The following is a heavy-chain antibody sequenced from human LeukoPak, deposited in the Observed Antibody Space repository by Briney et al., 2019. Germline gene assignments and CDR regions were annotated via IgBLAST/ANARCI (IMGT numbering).Heavy chain of an antibody. D-gene: IGHD5-12*01. J-gene: IGHJ4*02. CDR3: ARGGVTTIAQYDY. V-gene: IGHV4-59*01. Sequence: SETLSLTCTVSGGSIISYFWSWIRQPPGKGPEWIGYIFDSGTTNYNPSTNYNPSLKSRVTVSLDTSKNHFSLKLSSVTAADTAVYFCARGGVTTIAQYDYWSQGILVTVSS. CDR1: GGSIISYF. CDR2: IFDSGTTNYNPST.